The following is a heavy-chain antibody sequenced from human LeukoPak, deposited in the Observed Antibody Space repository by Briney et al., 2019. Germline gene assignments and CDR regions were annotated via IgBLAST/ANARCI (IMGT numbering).Heavy chain of an antibody. CDR1: RFTFSNYA. J-gene: IGHJ4*02. V-gene: IGHV3-23*01. CDR2: ISGSGGST. D-gene: IGHD3-3*01. CDR3: AKALTIGRVAVPIDY. Sequence: SGGSLRLSCAASRFTFSNYAMSWVRQAPGKGLEWVSAISGSGGSTYYADSVKGRFTISRDNSKNTLYLQMNSPRAEDTAVYYCAKALTIGRVAVPIDYWGQGTLVTVSS.